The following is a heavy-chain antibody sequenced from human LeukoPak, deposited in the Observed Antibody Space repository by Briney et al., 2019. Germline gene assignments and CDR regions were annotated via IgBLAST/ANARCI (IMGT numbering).Heavy chain of an antibody. V-gene: IGHV3-23*01. CDR3: AKLAVTTFHYFDY. D-gene: IGHD4-17*01. CDR2: TSASGAST. J-gene: IGHJ4*02. CDR1: GFTFSSYG. Sequence: GGSLRLSCAASGFTFSSYGMSWVRQAPGKGLEWVSATSASGASTYYAGSVKGRFTISRDNSKNTLYLHMSSLRAEDTAVYYCAKLAVTTFHYFDYWGQGTLVTVSS.